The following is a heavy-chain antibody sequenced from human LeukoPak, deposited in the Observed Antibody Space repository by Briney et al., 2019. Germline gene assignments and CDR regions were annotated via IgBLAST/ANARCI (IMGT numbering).Heavy chain of an antibody. J-gene: IGHJ5*02. CDR2: IYYSGST. CDR3: ARLFSSGWYLGWFDP. CDR1: GGSISSSSYY. D-gene: IGHD6-19*01. Sequence: SETLSLTCTVSGGSISSSSYYWGWIRQPPGKGLEWIGSIYYSGSTYYNPSLKSRVTISVDTSKNQFSLKLSPVTAADTAVYYCARLFSSGWYLGWFDPWGQGTLVTVSS. V-gene: IGHV4-39*01.